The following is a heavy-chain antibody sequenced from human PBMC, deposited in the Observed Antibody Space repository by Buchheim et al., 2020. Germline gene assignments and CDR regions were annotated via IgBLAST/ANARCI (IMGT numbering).Heavy chain of an antibody. J-gene: IGHJ4*02. CDR1: GGSISRYY. V-gene: IGHV4-59*01. D-gene: IGHD6-13*01. CDR2: IYYSGST. CDR3: ARVIGSSWGYYFDY. Sequence: QVQLQGSGPGLVKPSETLSLTCTVSGGSISRYYWGWIRQPPGKGLEWIGYIYYSGSTNYNPSLKSRVTISIDTSKNQFSLKLSSVTAADTAVYYCARVIGSSWGYYFDYWGQGTL.